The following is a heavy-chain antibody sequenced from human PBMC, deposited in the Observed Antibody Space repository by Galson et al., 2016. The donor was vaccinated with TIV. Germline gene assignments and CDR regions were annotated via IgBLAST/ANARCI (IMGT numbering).Heavy chain of an antibody. Sequence: SLRLSCAASGFNFDDYDMYWVRQAPGKGLEWVSGISWNSNSFGYADSVKGRFTISRDNAKNALFLEMNSLRVEDTAVYYCAKCRDWGGKCYLDFWGQGTVVTVSS. CDR2: ISWNSNSF. D-gene: IGHD5-24*01. V-gene: IGHV3-9*01. CDR3: AKCRDWGGKCYLDF. CDR1: GFNFDDYD. J-gene: IGHJ4*02.